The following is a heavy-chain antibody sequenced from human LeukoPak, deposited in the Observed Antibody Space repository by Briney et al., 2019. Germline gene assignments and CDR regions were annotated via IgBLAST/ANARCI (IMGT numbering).Heavy chain of an antibody. CDR1: GFTFSSYG. D-gene: IGHD6-13*01. V-gene: IGHV3-23*01. Sequence: GGSLRPSCAASGFTFSSYGMSWVRQAPGKGLEWVSTIFGSGDNTNYADSVKGRFTISRDSSKNTLYLQMSSLRADDTAVYYCAKRGIAEAASFDYWGQGTLVTVSS. CDR3: AKRGIAEAASFDY. J-gene: IGHJ4*02. CDR2: IFGSGDNT.